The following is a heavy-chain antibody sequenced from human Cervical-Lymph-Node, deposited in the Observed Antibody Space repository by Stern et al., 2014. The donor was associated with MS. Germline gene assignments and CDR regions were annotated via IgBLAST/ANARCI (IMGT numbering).Heavy chain of an antibody. CDR2: INPSGDSA. CDR1: GYTFTSHY. Sequence: QLVQSGAEVKKPGASVKVSCKASGYTFTSHYMHWVRQAPGQGLEWVGIINPSGDSASYAQKFQGRVTMTRDTSTSTVYMELSSLRSEDTAVYYCASGTGSKRPTGNYWGQGTLFTVSS. V-gene: IGHV1-46*01. J-gene: IGHJ4*02. CDR3: ASGTGSKRPTGNY. D-gene: IGHD3/OR15-3a*01.